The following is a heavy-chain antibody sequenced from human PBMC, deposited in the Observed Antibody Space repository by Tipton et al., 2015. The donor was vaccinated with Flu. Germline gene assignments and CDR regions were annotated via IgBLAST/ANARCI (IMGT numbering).Heavy chain of an antibody. V-gene: IGHV1-2*02. Sequence: QSGAEVKKPGASVKVSCKASGYTFTGYYMHWVRQAPGQGLEWMGWINPNSGGTNYAQKFQGRVTMTRDTSISTAYMELSRLRSDDTAVYYCASLPLEWFQDDAFDIWGQGTMVTVSS. J-gene: IGHJ3*02. CDR2: INPNSGGT. D-gene: IGHD3-3*01. CDR1: GYTFTGYY. CDR3: ASLPLEWFQDDAFDI.